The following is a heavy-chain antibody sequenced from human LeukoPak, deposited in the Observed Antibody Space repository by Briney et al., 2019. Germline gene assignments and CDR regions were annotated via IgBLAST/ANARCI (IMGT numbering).Heavy chain of an antibody. V-gene: IGHV4-59*01. CDR2: IYYSGST. J-gene: IGHJ4*02. D-gene: IGHD6-25*01. Sequence: SETLSLTCTVSGCSISRYYWSWIRQPPGKGLEWIGYIYYSGSTNYNPSLKSSVTISVDTSKNQFSLKLSSVTAADTAVYYCARDRDNSACYFDYWGQGTLVTVSS. CDR3: ARDRDNSACYFDY. CDR1: GCSISRYY.